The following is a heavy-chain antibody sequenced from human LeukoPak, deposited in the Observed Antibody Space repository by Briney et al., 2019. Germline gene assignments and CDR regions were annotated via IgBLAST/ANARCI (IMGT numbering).Heavy chain of an antibody. Sequence: GGSLRLSCAASGFSFRSYAMSWVRQAPGEGLEWVSAVSRSGDDTYYADSVRGRFTVSRDNSRNTLYLHMSSLRAEDTAVYYCARAGSTYYYDSSGYYPLDYWGQGTLVTVSS. CDR2: VSRSGDDT. CDR3: ARAGSTYYYDSSGYYPLDY. D-gene: IGHD3-22*01. CDR1: GFSFRSYA. J-gene: IGHJ4*02. V-gene: IGHV3-23*01.